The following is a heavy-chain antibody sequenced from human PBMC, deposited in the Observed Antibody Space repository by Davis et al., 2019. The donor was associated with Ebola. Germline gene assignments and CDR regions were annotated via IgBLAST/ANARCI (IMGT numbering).Heavy chain of an antibody. CDR2: ISWNSGSI. V-gene: IGHV3-9*01. CDR3: AKDIGDYDFWSGYFEY. D-gene: IGHD3-3*01. Sequence: SLKISCAASGFTFDDYAMHWVRQAPGKGLEWVSGISWNSGSIGYADSVKGRFTISRDNAKNSLYLQMNSLRAEDTALYYCAKDIGDYDFWSGYFEYWGQGTLVTVSS. CDR1: GFTFDDYA. J-gene: IGHJ4*02.